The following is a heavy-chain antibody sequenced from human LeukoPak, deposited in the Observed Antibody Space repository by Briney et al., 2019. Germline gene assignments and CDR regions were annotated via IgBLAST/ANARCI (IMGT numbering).Heavy chain of an antibody. CDR3: ARDKDIVVVVAGDAFDI. CDR2: ISYDGSNK. V-gene: IGHV3-30-3*01. CDR1: GFTFSSYA. J-gene: IGHJ3*02. Sequence: PGGSLRLSCAASGFTFSSYAMHWVRQAPGKGLEWVAVISYDGSNKYYADSVKGRSTISRDNSKNTLYLQMNSQRAEDTAVYYCARDKDIVVVVAGDAFDIWGQGTMVTVSS. D-gene: IGHD2-15*01.